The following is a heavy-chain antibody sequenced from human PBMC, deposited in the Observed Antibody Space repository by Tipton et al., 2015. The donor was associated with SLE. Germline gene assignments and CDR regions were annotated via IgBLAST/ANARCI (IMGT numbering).Heavy chain of an antibody. CDR3: ARGGYASGVDY. Sequence: SLRLSCVASGFNFGAYWMHWVRQAPGKGLVWISRTNQDGAIRSYEDSVKGRFIISRDNAKNSLYLQMNSLRADDTAVYYCARGGYASGVDYWGQGTLVTVSS. J-gene: IGHJ4*02. CDR2: TNQDGAIR. V-gene: IGHV3-74*01. CDR1: GFNFGAYW. D-gene: IGHD3-10*01.